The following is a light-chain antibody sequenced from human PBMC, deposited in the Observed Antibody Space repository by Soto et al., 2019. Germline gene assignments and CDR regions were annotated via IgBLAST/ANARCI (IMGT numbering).Light chain of an antibody. CDR2: DDT. V-gene: IGLV3-21*02. CDR3: QVWDGRSFQGV. CDR1: SIGSKS. Sequence: SSELTQPPSVSAAPRQTASIACGGDSIGSKSVNWYQQRPGQAPVVVVYDDTDRPTGIRERFSGSNSGNTATLTITRVEAGDEADYYCQVWDGRSFQGVFGPGTKVTVL. J-gene: IGLJ1*01.